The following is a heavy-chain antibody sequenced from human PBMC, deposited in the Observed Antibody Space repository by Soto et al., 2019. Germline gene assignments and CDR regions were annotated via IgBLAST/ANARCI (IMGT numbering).Heavy chain of an antibody. D-gene: IGHD6-13*01. V-gene: IGHV3-21*06. CDR1: GFTFIAYS. CDR2: ITSSNSYI. Sequence: GGSLRLSCVSSGFTFIAYSMSWVRQAPGQGLEWVASITSSNSYIYYTLSVEGRFTISRDDAKNSLHLQMNTLRAEDTAVYYCVRDLLEGYDHGRQPDYLGQGTLVTVFS. CDR3: VRDLLEGYDHGRQPDY. J-gene: IGHJ4*02.